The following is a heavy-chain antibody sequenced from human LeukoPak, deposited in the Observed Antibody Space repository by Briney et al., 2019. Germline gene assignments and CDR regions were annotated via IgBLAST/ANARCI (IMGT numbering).Heavy chain of an antibody. CDR3: ARDAGYCTGGSCWYFDH. CDR2: ISAYNGNT. D-gene: IGHD2-15*01. CDR1: RYTFTTSG. V-gene: IGHV1-18*01. J-gene: IGHJ4*02. Sequence: GASVRVSSKASRYTFTTSGISCVRHAPGQGLEWMGWISAYNGNTNYAQKLQGRVTMTTDTSTSTAYMELRSLRSDDTAVYCCARDAGYCTGGSCWYFDHWGQGSLVTDSS.